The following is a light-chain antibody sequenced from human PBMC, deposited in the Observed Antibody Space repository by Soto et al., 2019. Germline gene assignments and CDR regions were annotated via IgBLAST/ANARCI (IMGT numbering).Light chain of an antibody. CDR1: QTIDNY. CDR2: GAS. Sequence: DMQMTQSPSSLSASVGDRVTITCRPSQTIDNYLNWYQHKPGKAPKLLIYGASTLQSGVSSRFTGRASGTDFTLTIDNLQAEDFATYYCQQTYTIPFAFGQGTKLEI. CDR3: QQTYTIPFA. V-gene: IGKV1-39*01. J-gene: IGKJ2*01.